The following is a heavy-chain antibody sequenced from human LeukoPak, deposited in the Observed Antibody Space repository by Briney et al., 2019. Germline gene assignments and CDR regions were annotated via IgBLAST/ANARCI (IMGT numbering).Heavy chain of an antibody. J-gene: IGHJ4*02. V-gene: IGHV3-9*03. CDR3: AKDVGGGDWDNYFDY. CDR1: GFTFDDYA. Sequence: SLGLSCAASGFTFDDYAMHWVRQAPGKGLEWVSGISWNSGSIGYADSVKGRFTISRDNAKNSLYLQMNSLRAEDMALYYCAKDVGGGDWDNYFDYWGQGTLVTVSS. CDR2: ISWNSGSI. D-gene: IGHD2-21*02.